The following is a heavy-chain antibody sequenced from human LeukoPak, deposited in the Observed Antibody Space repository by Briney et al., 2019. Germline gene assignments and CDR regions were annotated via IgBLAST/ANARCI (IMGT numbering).Heavy chain of an antibody. CDR1: GYTFTNYG. CDR3: ARPSGGTRTDYFDY. J-gene: IGHJ4*02. CDR2: ISAYNGNT. D-gene: IGHD3-10*01. Sequence: ASVKVSCKASGYTFTNYGISWMRQAPGQGLEWMGWISAYNGNTNYAQKLQGRVTMTTDTSTSTAYMELKSLRSDDTAVYYCARPSGGTRTDYFDYWGQGTLVTVSS. V-gene: IGHV1-18*01.